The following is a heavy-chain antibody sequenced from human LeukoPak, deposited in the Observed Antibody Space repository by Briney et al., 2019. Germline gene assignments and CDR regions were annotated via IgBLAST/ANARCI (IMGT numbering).Heavy chain of an antibody. D-gene: IGHD6-13*01. V-gene: IGHV1-69*06. CDR1: GGTFSSYA. Sequence: ASVKVSCKASGGTFSSYAISWVRQAPGQGLEWMGGIIPIFGTANYAQKFQGRVTITADKSTSTAYMELSSLRSEDTAVYYCARLRSPSSWYFSMDYWGQGTLVTVSS. CDR3: ARLRSPSSWYFSMDY. CDR2: IIPIFGTA. J-gene: IGHJ4*02.